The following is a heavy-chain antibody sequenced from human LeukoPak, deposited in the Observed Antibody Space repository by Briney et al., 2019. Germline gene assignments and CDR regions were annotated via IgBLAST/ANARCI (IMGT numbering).Heavy chain of an antibody. CDR3: AKGGEVGITGYFDY. CDR1: GFTVSSNY. CDR2: LYAGDAT. Sequence: GGSLRLSCAASGFTVSSNYMSWVRQAPGKGLEWVSVLYAGDATYYADSVKGRFTISRDNSKNTLYLQMNSLRAEDMAVYFCAKGGEVGITGYFDYWGQGTLVTVSS. D-gene: IGHD1-26*01. J-gene: IGHJ4*02. V-gene: IGHV3-53*01.